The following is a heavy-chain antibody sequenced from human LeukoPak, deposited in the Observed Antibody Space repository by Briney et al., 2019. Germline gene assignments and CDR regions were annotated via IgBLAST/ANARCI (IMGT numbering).Heavy chain of an antibody. Sequence: PSQTLSLTCTVSGGSISRGDYYWSWIRQPPGKGLEWIGYIYYSGSTYYNPSLKSRVTISVDTSKNQFSLKLSSVTAADTAVYYCARDLRYRGYKPPAYYFDYWGQGTLVTVSS. CDR1: GGSISRGDYY. D-gene: IGHD5-12*01. CDR3: ARDLRYRGYKPPAYYFDY. V-gene: IGHV4-30-4*08. CDR2: IYYSGST. J-gene: IGHJ4*02.